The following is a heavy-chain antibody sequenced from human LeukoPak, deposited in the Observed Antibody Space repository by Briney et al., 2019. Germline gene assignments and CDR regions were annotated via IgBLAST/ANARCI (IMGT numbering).Heavy chain of an antibody. Sequence: SETLSLTCNVSGGSMSNYYWSWIRQPPGKGLEWIGYIYYTGSTNYNPSLKSRVTISVDTSKNQFSLKLNSVTAADTAVYYCARDNWNYGNYYYYMDVWGKGTTVTVSS. CDR1: GGSMSNYY. J-gene: IGHJ6*03. CDR3: ARDNWNYGNYYYYMDV. CDR2: IYYTGST. V-gene: IGHV4-59*01. D-gene: IGHD1-7*01.